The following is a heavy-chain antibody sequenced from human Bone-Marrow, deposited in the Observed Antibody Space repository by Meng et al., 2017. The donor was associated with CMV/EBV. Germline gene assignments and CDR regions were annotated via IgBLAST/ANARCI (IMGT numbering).Heavy chain of an antibody. D-gene: IGHD6-6*01. CDR3: ARDIAARHPEGYYYYGMDF. V-gene: IGHV3-30-3*01. CDR1: GFTFSSYA. J-gene: IGHJ6*01. Sequence: GESLKISCAASGFTFSSYAMHWVRQAPGKGLEWVAVISYDGSNKYYADSVKGRFTISRDNSKNTLYLQMNSLRAEDTAVYYCARDIAARHPEGYYYYGMDFCGQGTTVTVSS. CDR2: ISYDGSNK.